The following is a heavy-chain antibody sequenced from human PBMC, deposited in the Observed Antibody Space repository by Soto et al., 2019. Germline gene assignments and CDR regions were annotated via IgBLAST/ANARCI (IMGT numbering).Heavy chain of an antibody. Sequence: AAVKVSCKACGCTFTRYAMHWVRQAPGQRLEWMGWINAGNGNTKYSQKFQGRVTITRDTSASTAYMELNNLRVEDTAVYYCAGDSPHDSTVAGDYWGQGTLVTVSS. J-gene: IGHJ4*02. CDR3: AGDSPHDSTVAGDY. CDR2: INAGNGNT. CDR1: GCTFTRYA. V-gene: IGHV1-3*01. D-gene: IGHD3-22*01.